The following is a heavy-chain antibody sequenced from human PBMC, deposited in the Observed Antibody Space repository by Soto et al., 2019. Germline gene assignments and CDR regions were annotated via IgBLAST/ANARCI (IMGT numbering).Heavy chain of an antibody. D-gene: IGHD2-2*01. V-gene: IGHV4-31*03. Sequence: PSETLSLSCTVSGGSISSGGHYWSWIRQHPGKGLEWIGYIYYSGSTYYNPSLKSRVTISVDTSKNQFSLKLSSVTAADTAVYYCARGGYCSSTSCYSSPGPYGMDVWGQGTTVTVSS. CDR2: IYYSGST. CDR1: GGSISSGGHY. CDR3: ARGGYCSSTSCYSSPGPYGMDV. J-gene: IGHJ6*02.